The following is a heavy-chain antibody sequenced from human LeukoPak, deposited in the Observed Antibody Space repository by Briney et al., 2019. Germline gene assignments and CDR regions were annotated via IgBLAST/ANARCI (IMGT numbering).Heavy chain of an antibody. CDR2: IYYSGST. V-gene: IGHV4-59*01. CDR1: GGSISSYY. D-gene: IGHD6-13*01. Sequence: NPSETLSLTCTVSGGSISSYYWSWIRQPPGKRLEWIGYIYYSGSTNYNPSLKSRVTISVDTSKNQFSLKLSSVTAADTAVYYCARDIAGTDYFDFSGQGTLVTVSS. CDR3: ARDIAGTDYFDF. J-gene: IGHJ4*02.